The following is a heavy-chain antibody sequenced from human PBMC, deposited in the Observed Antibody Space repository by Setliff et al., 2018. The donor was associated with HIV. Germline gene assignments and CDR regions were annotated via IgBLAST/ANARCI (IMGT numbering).Heavy chain of an antibody. V-gene: IGHV4-59*08. Sequence: SETLSLTCTVSGGSIWNYYWSWIRQSPGKGLEWIGNIYYSGNTNYNPSFKSRVTISVDTSKNQFSLRVNSVTAADTAVYYCARSLVPSGYYYGRHAFDIWGQGTKVTVSS. CDR1: GGSIWNYY. D-gene: IGHD3-22*01. CDR2: IYYSGNT. CDR3: ARSLVPSGYYYGRHAFDI. J-gene: IGHJ3*02.